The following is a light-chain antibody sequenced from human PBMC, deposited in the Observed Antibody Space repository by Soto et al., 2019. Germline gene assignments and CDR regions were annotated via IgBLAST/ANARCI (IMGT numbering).Light chain of an antibody. J-gene: IGKJ3*01. Sequence: IQMTQSPSSVSASVGDTVTLSCQTSHGVSGWLAWYQQKPGKAPTLLIYTVFNLQSGVLSRFSVSGSGTDFSLTITNLPPEDFVTSFCQQGKTFLFAFGPGIKV. CDR3: QQGKTFLFA. V-gene: IGKV1-12*01. CDR1: HGVSGW. CDR2: TVF.